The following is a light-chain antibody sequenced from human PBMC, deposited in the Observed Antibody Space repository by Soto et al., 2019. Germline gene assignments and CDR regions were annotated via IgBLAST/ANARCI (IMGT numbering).Light chain of an antibody. J-gene: IGKJ5*01. CDR1: QSVSRSY. Sequence: EIVLTQSPGTLPLSPGERATLSCRASQSVSRSYLAWYQQKPGQAPRLLIYASSSRATGIPDRFSGSGSGTDFTLTISRLESGDFAVYYCQQFGTSLPITFGQGTRLEIK. V-gene: IGKV3-20*01. CDR3: QQFGTSLPIT. CDR2: ASS.